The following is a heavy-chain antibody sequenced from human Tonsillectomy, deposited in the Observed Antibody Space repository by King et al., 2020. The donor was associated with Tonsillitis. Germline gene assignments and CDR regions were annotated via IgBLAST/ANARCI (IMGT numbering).Heavy chain of an antibody. D-gene: IGHD3-9*01. V-gene: IGHV5-10-1*03. Sequence: QLVQSGAEVKKPGASLRISCKGFGYSFTTYWISWVRQMPGKGLEWMGRIGPSDSYTNYSPSFKGHVTISVDKSISADHMQWSSLKDSDTAIYYCARHGPYRNVLAAGFDLWGQGTMVTVSA. CDR2: IGPSDSYT. CDR3: ARHGPYRNVLAAGFDL. J-gene: IGHJ3*01. CDR1: GYSFTTYW.